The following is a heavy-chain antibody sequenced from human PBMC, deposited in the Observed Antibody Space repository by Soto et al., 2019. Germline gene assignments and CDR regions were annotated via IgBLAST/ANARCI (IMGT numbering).Heavy chain of an antibody. D-gene: IGHD5-18*01. CDR3: ATDLLDYSYGYAYYFDY. CDR1: GFTFSSYA. J-gene: IGHJ4*02. Sequence: QVQLVESGGGVVQPGRSLRLSCAASGFTFSSYAMHWVRQAPGKGLEWVAVISYDGSNKYYADSVKGRFTISRDNSXNXXYLQMNSLRAEDTAVYYCATDLLDYSYGYAYYFDYWGQGTLVTVSS. CDR2: ISYDGSNK. V-gene: IGHV3-30-3*01.